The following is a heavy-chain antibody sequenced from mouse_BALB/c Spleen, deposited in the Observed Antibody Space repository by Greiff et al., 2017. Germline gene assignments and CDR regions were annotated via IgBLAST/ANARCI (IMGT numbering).Heavy chain of an antibody. V-gene: IGHV14-4*02. Sequence: EVQLQQSGAELVRSGASVKLSCTASGFNIKDYYMHWVKQRPEQGLEWIGWIDPENGDTEYDPKFQGKATITADTSSNTAYLQLSSLTSEDTAVYYCARRGLGKALDYWGQGTTLTVSS. D-gene: IGHD4-1*01. J-gene: IGHJ2*01. CDR1: GFNIKDYY. CDR2: IDPENGDT. CDR3: ARRGLGKALDY.